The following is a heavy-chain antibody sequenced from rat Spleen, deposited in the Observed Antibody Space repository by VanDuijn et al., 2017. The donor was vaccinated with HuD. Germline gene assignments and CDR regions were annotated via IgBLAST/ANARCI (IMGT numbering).Heavy chain of an antibody. D-gene: IGHD2-5*01. CDR3: ARHETYNFDY. CDR1: GFTFSNYD. Sequence: EVQLVASGGGLVRPGRSLRLSCAVSGFTFSNYDMAWVRQAPTKGLEWVASISYDGGSTYYRDSVKGRFTISRDNAKSTLYLQMDSLRSEDTATYDCARHETYNFDYWGQGVMVTVSS. V-gene: IGHV5-7*01. CDR2: ISYDGGST. J-gene: IGHJ2*01.